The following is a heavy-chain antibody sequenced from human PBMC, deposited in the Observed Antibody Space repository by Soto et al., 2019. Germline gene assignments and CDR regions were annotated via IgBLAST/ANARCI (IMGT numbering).Heavy chain of an antibody. Sequence: SETLSLTCTVSGGSISTYYWSWIRQPPGKGLEWIGYIHYSGSTNYNPSLKSRVTISVDTSKNQFSLKLNSMTAADTAVYYCARHNYGSGSTYFDYWGQGTLVTVSS. V-gene: IGHV4-59*08. CDR3: ARHNYGSGSTYFDY. CDR1: GGSISTYY. J-gene: IGHJ4*02. D-gene: IGHD3-10*01. CDR2: IHYSGST.